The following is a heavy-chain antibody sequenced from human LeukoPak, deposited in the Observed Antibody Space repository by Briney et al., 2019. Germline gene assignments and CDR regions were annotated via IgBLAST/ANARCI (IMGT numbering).Heavy chain of an antibody. CDR3: ARHGGTAVAAGLSMDY. J-gene: IGHJ4*02. CDR2: VYYSGNT. D-gene: IGHD6-19*01. CDR1: GGSISSYY. V-gene: IGHV4-59*05. Sequence: SETLSLTCTVSGGSISSYYWSWIRQPPGKGLEWIGSVYYSGNTYYNPSLKSRVTISVDTSKNQFSLKLSSVTAADTAVYYCARHGGTAVAAGLSMDYWGQGTLVTVSS.